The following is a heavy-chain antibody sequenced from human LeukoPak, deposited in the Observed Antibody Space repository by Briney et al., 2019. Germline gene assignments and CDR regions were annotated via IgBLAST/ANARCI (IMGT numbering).Heavy chain of an antibody. CDR2: ISSSSSNI. V-gene: IGHV3-48*02. J-gene: IGHJ3*02. Sequence: GGSLRLSCAASGFNFSDYSMNWVRQAPGKGLEWVSYISSSSSNIYYADSVKGRFTISRDNARNSLYLQMNSLRDEDTAVYYCARNLLNAFDIWGQGTMVTVSS. CDR1: GFNFSDYS. CDR3: ARNLLNAFDI.